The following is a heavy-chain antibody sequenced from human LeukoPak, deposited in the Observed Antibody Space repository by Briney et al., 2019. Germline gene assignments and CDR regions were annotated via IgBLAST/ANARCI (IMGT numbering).Heavy chain of an antibody. CDR2: INHSGST. CDR1: GGSFSGYY. V-gene: IGHV4-34*01. J-gene: IGHJ6*03. Sequence: SETLSLTCAVYGGSFSGYYWSWIRQPPGKGLEWIGEINHSGSTNYNPSLKSRVTISVDTSKNQFSLKVSSVTAADTAVYYCARGCITMVRGTAYMDVWGKGTTVTVSS. D-gene: IGHD3-10*01. CDR3: ARGCITMVRGTAYMDV.